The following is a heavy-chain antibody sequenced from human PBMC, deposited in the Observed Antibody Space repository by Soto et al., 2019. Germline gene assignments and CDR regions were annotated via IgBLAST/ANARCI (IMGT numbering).Heavy chain of an antibody. CDR2: INHSGVT. Sequence: PSETLSLTCTVSGGSFSPNYWSLLRQPPGKGLEWVGEINHSGVTNYKPSLKRRVTISVDTSKNQFSLQLKSVTAADTALYYCARFSGSYYYAMDVWGQGSTVTVSS. CDR1: GGSFSPNY. J-gene: IGHJ6*02. CDR3: ARFSGSYYYAMDV. V-gene: IGHV4-34*01. D-gene: IGHD6-19*01.